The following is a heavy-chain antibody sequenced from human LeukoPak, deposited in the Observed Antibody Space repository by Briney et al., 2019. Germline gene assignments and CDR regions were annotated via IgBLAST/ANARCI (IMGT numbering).Heavy chain of an antibody. V-gene: IGHV3-64*01. CDR2: ISSNGGST. CDR1: GFTFSSYA. J-gene: IGHJ4*02. D-gene: IGHD3-16*01. Sequence: GGSLRLSSAASGFTFSSYAMHWVRQTPGKGLEYVSAISSNGGSTYYANSVKGRFTISRDNSKNTLYLQMGSLRAEDMAVYYCARGSVGYYVDLIWGQGTLVTVSS. CDR3: ARGSVGYYVDLI.